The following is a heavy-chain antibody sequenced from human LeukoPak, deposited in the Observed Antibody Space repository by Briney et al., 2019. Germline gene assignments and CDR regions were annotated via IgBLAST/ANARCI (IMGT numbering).Heavy chain of an antibody. J-gene: IGHJ6*02. Sequence: EPGGSLRLSCAASGFTFSDYYMTWIRQAPGKGLEWVSHIAHSGNGMWYADAVKGRFTISRDNAMNLLFLQMDSLRAEDTAVYYCARGHYEMGVWGQGTTVIVSS. V-gene: IGHV3-11*01. CDR1: GFTFSDYY. CDR3: ARGHYEMGV. CDR2: IAHSGNGM.